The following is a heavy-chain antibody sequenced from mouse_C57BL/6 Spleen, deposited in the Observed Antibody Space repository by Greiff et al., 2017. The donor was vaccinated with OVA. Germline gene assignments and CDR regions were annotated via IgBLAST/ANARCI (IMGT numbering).Heavy chain of an antibody. D-gene: IGHD4-1*01. CDR1: GYSITSGYY. V-gene: IGHV3-6*01. J-gene: IGHJ1*03. CDR3: ARHYWGYFDV. Sequence: VQLQQSGPGLVKPSQSLSLTCSVTGYSITSGYYWNWIRQFPGNKLEWMGYISYDGSNNYNPSLKNRISITRDTSKNQFFLKLNSVTTEDTATYYCARHYWGYFDVWGTGTTVTVSS. CDR2: ISYDGSN.